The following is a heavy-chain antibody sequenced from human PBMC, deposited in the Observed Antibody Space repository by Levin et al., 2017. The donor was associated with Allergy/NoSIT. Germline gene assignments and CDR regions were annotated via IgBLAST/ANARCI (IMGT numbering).Heavy chain of an antibody. Sequence: PGGSLRLSCVASGLSSGSSWMSWVRQAPGKGLEWVTNIDHDGSVIYFLDSLKGRFTVSRDNAKSSLYLQMNSLTVEDTAVYYCVRDNWNDINWGQGILVTVSS. V-gene: IGHV3-7*01. J-gene: IGHJ4*02. CDR2: IDHDGSVI. D-gene: IGHD1-20*01. CDR3: VRDNWNDIN. CDR1: GLSSGSSW.